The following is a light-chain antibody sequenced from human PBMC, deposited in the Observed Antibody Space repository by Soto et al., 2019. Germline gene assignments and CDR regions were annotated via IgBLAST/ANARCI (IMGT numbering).Light chain of an antibody. V-gene: IGLV2-14*01. Sequence: ALAQPACVSGSPGQSITISCTGTSSDVGNYKYVSWYQQHPGKAPKLMIYEVSNRPSGVSNRFSGSKSGNTASLTISGLQAEDETDYYCFSYTSSGTYVFGTGTKVTVL. CDR1: SSDVGNYKY. CDR3: FSYTSSGTYV. CDR2: EVS. J-gene: IGLJ1*01.